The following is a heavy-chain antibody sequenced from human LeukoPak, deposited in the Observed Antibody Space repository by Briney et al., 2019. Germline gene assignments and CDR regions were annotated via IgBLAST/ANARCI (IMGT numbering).Heavy chain of an antibody. Sequence: SVKVSCKASGGTFSSYAISWVRQAPGQGLEWMGGIIPIFGTANYAQKCQGRVTITADESTSTAYMELSSLRSEDTAVYYCARDYSKHRTNYYYYYGMDVWGQGTTVTVSS. D-gene: IGHD4-11*01. CDR3: ARDYSKHRTNYYYYYGMDV. J-gene: IGHJ6*02. CDR2: IIPIFGTA. CDR1: GGTFSSYA. V-gene: IGHV1-69*13.